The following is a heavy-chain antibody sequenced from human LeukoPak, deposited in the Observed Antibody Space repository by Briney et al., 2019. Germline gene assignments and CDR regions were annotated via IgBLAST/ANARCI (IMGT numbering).Heavy chain of an antibody. D-gene: IGHD3-16*01. Sequence: LPGGSLRLSCAASGFTFSSYAMSWVRQAPGKGLEWVSAISGSGSSTYYADSVKGRFTISRDNAKNSLYLQMNSLRAEDTAVYFCARLDAYNWDFDYWGQGTLVTVSS. CDR2: ISGSGSST. CDR1: GFTFSSYA. J-gene: IGHJ4*02. V-gene: IGHV3-23*01. CDR3: ARLDAYNWDFDY.